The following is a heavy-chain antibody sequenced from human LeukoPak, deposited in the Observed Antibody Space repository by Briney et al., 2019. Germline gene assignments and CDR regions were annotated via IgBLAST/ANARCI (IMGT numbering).Heavy chain of an antibody. CDR3: ARDRNYYDSSGYYRHHAFDI. CDR2: IYHSGST. D-gene: IGHD3-22*01. J-gene: IGHJ3*02. CDR1: GGSISSSNW. V-gene: IGHV4-4*02. Sequence: PSGTLSLTCAVSGGSISSSNWWSWDRQPPGKGLEWIGEIYHSGSTNYNPSLKSRVTISVDKSKNQFSLKLSSVTAADTAVYYCARDRNYYDSSGYYRHHAFDIWGQGTMVTVSS.